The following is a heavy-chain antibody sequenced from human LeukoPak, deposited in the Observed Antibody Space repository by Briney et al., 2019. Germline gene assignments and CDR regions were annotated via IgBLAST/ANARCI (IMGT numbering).Heavy chain of an antibody. J-gene: IGHJ4*02. D-gene: IGHD3-10*01. CDR1: GGSISSYY. V-gene: IGHV4-59*01. CDR3: ARTHGKFGELFQYYFDY. CDR2: IYYSGST. Sequence: PSETLSLTCTVSGGSISSYYWSWIRQPPGKGLEWIGYIYYSGSTNYNPSLKSRVTISVDTSKNQFSLKLSSVTAADTAVYYCARTHGKFGELFQYYFDYWGQGTLVNVSS.